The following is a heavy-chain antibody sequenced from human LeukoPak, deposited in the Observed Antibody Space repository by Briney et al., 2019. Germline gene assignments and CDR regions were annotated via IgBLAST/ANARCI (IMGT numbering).Heavy chain of an antibody. CDR2: ISGDAANT. V-gene: IGHV3-23*01. CDR3: ARGKSSSWYYFDY. Sequence: PGGSLRLSCAASGFTFNGYAMSWLRQAPGTGLEWVSAISGDAANTFYAESVKGRFTISKDNLKNILYLQMNGLRAEDTAVYYCARGKSSSWYYFDYWGQGTLVTVSS. D-gene: IGHD6-13*01. J-gene: IGHJ4*02. CDR1: GFTFNGYA.